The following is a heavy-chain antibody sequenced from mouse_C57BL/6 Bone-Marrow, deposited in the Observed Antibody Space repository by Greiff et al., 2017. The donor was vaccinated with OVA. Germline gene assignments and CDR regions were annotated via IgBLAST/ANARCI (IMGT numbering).Heavy chain of an antibody. CDR1: GYNIKDDY. J-gene: IGHJ1*03. Sequence: EVQLVESGAELVRPGASVKLSCKASGYNIKDDYMHWVKQRPEQGLEWIGWIDPENGDTEYASKFKGKATITADTSSNTAYLQLSSLTSEDTAVYYCTTYYGSCYGWYFDVWGTGTTVTVSS. CDR2: IDPENGDT. V-gene: IGHV14-4*01. CDR3: TTYYGSCYGWYFDV. D-gene: IGHD1-1*01.